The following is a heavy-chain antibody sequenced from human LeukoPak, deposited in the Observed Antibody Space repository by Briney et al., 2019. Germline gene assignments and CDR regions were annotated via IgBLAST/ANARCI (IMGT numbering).Heavy chain of an antibody. CDR3: AKDRSSSWYEGPFNGMDV. Sequence: GGSLRLSCAASGFTFSSYWMNWVRQAPGKGLEWVVNIKQDGSNKYYADSVKGRFTISRDNSKNTLYLQMNSLRAEDTAVYYCAKDRSSSWYEGPFNGMDVWGQGTTVTVSS. CDR1: GFTFSSYW. J-gene: IGHJ6*02. V-gene: IGHV3-7*01. D-gene: IGHD6-13*01. CDR2: IKQDGSNK.